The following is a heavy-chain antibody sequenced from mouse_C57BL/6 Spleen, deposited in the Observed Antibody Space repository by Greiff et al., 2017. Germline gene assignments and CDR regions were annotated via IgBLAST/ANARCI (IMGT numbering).Heavy chain of an antibody. J-gene: IGHJ2*01. V-gene: IGHV1-39*01. Sequence: EVQLQQSGPELVKPGASVKISCKASGYSFTDYNMTWVKQSNGKSLEWIGVINPNYGTTSYNQKFKGKATLTVDQSSSTAYMQLNSLTSEDSAVDYCARWGITTVVAPFDYWGQGTTLTVSS. D-gene: IGHD1-1*01. CDR1: GYSFTDYN. CDR3: ARWGITTVVAPFDY. CDR2: INPNYGTT.